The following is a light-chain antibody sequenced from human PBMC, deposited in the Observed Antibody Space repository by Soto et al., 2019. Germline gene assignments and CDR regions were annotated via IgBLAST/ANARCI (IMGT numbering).Light chain of an antibody. J-gene: IGKJ2*01. CDR2: GAS. CDR3: QQYGNSPYT. Sequence: EIVLTHSPGTLSLSPCERASLSCSASQSVSSNYLAWFQQKPGQAPRLLIYGASSRAAGIPDRFSGSGSGTDFTLTISRLEPEDFAVYYCQQYGNSPYTFGQGTKVDIK. CDR1: QSVSSNY. V-gene: IGKV3-20*01.